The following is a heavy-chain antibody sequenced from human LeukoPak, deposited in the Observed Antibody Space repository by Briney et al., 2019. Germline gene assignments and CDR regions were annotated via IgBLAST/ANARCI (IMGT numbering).Heavy chain of an antibody. Sequence: SVKVSCKASGGTFSSYAISWVRQAPGQGLEWMGRIIPILGIANYAQKFQGRVTITADKSTSTAYMELSSLRSEDTAVYYCARDYDSSGSLVGYWGQGTLVTVSS. D-gene: IGHD3-22*01. CDR2: IIPILGIA. CDR3: ARDYDSSGSLVGY. J-gene: IGHJ4*02. V-gene: IGHV1-69*04. CDR1: GGTFSSYA.